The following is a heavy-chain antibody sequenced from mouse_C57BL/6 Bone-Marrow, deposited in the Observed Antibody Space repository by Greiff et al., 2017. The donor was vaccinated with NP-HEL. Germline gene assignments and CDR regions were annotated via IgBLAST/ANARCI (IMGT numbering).Heavy chain of an antibody. CDR3: ARKVFYYYDAMDY. CDR2: INPSSGYT. J-gene: IGHJ4*01. D-gene: IGHD1-1*01. Sequence: QVQLQQSGAELARPGASVKMSCKASGYTFTGYTMHWVKQRPGQGLEWIGYINPSSGYTKYNQKFKDKATLTADKSSSTAYMQLSSLTSEDSAVYYCARKVFYYYDAMDYWGQGTSVTVSS. V-gene: IGHV1-4*01. CDR1: GYTFTGYT.